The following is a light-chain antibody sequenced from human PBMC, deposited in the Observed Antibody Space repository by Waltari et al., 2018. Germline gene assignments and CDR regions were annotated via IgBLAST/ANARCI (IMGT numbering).Light chain of an antibody. J-gene: IGKJ4*01. CDR2: DAS. Sequence: EIVLTQSPATLSLSPGERATLSCRASQSIGSYFAWYQQKPGQAPRRLVSDASTRASDIPARFSASGSGTDFTLSISSLEPEDFAVYFCQQRYSWPLTFGGGTKVDLK. CDR3: QQRYSWPLT. V-gene: IGKV3-11*01. CDR1: QSIGSY.